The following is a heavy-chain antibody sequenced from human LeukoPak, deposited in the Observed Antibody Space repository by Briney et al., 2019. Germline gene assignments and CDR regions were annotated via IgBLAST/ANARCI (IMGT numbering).Heavy chain of an antibody. CDR2: INDDGSNK. J-gene: IGHJ4*02. Sequence: PGGSLRLSCVASGLNFRKSWMTWLRQAPGRGLEWVANINDDGSNKYYVDSVKGRFTISRDHAQDSFLSEMSNFRTQGTAVHYCTRLGATWGFDFWGQGILVSVSS. D-gene: IGHD1-26*01. CDR3: TRLGATWGFDF. CDR1: GLNFRKSW. V-gene: IGHV3-7*01.